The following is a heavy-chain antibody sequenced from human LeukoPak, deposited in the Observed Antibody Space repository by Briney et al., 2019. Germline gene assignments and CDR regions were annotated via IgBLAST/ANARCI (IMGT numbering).Heavy chain of an antibody. CDR1: GGSFSGYY. J-gene: IGHJ4*02. D-gene: IGHD3-22*01. CDR2: INHSGST. V-gene: IGHV4-34*01. Sequence: SETLSLTCAVYGGSFSGYYWSWIRQPPGKGLEWIGEINHSGSTNYNPSLKSRVTISVDTSKNQFSLKLSSVTAADTAVYYCARGYRLAFYYDSSGYFDYWGQGTLVTVSS. CDR3: ARGYRLAFYYDSSGYFDY.